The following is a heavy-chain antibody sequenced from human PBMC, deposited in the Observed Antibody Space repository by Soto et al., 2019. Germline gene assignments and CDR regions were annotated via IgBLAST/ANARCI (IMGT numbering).Heavy chain of an antibody. Sequence: PGVSMKISCKGAGYSFTSYWIGWVRQMPGKGLEWMGIIYPGDSDTRYSPSFQGQVTISADKSISTAYLQWSSLKASDTAIYYCATASGHYFDYWGQGTLVTVSS. CDR2: IYPGDSDT. CDR3: ATASGHYFDY. CDR1: GYSFTSYW. D-gene: IGHD1-26*01. J-gene: IGHJ4*02. V-gene: IGHV5-51*01.